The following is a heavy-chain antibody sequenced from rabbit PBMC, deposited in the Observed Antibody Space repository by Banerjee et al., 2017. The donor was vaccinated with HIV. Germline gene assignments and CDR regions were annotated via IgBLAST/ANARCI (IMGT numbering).Heavy chain of an antibody. CDR3: ARGLNGYTGYNL. D-gene: IGHD7-1*01. Sequence: QEQLEESGGDLVKPEGSLTLTCTASGFSFNNKYVMCWVRQAPGKGLEWIACIYAGSSGSTYYASWAKGRFTISKTSSTTVTLQMTSLTAADTATYFCARGLNGYTGYNLWGQGTLVTVS. V-gene: IGHV1S45*01. J-gene: IGHJ4*01. CDR2: IYAGSSGST. CDR1: GFSFNNKYV.